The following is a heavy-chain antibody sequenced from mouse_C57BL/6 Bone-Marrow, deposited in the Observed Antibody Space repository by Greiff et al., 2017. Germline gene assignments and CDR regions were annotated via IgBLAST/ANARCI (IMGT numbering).Heavy chain of an antibody. Sequence: EVKLVESGAELVRPGSSVKMSCKTSGYTFTSYGINWVKQRPGQGLEWIGYIYIGNGYTEYNEKFKGKATLTSDTSSSTAYMQLSSLTSEDSAIYFCARVIYYYGSSPLYAMDYWGQGTSVTVSS. CDR2: IYIGNGYT. CDR3: ARVIYYYGSSPLYAMDY. D-gene: IGHD1-1*01. CDR1: GYTFTSYG. V-gene: IGHV1-58*01. J-gene: IGHJ4*01.